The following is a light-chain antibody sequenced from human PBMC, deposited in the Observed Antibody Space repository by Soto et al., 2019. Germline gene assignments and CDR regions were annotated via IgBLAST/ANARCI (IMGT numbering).Light chain of an antibody. CDR2: AAS. J-gene: IGKJ5*01. CDR1: QGIRFD. Sequence: IPMTQSPSFLSASVGEIVTITCRASQGIRFDLGWYQQKPGKAPKRLIYAASSLQSVVPARFSGSGSGTEFTLTISSLQPEDFAAYYCQQYNCYPMTFGQGTRVEIK. V-gene: IGKV1-17*01. CDR3: QQYNCYPMT.